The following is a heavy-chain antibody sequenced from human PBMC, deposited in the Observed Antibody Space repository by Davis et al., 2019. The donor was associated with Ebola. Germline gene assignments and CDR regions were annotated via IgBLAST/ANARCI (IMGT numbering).Heavy chain of an antibody. CDR3: ARDRCSGGSCYLGGTPPDY. CDR2: IIPIFGTA. CDR1: GGTFSSYA. V-gene: IGHV1-69*06. J-gene: IGHJ4*02. D-gene: IGHD2-15*01. Sequence: AASVKVSCKASGGTFSSYAISWVRQAPGQGLEWMGGIIPIFGTANYAQKFHGRVTITAATSTSTAYMELSSLRSEDTAVYYCARDRCSGGSCYLGGTPPDYWGQGTLVTVSS.